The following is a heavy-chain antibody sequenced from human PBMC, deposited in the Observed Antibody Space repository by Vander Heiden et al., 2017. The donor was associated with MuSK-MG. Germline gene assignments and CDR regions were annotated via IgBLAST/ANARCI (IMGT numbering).Heavy chain of an antibody. D-gene: IGHD3-16*01. CDR3: TKEGDVRVSTRTDY. V-gene: IGHV3-30*18. CDR1: GFTFSDSG. CDR2: VSFNGHIQ. J-gene: IGHJ4*02. Sequence: QVQLVESGGGVVQPGGSLRLSCAASGFTFSDSGMNWGRQAPGKGLEWVAGVSFNGHIQYYADSVKGRFSISRDNSQNTLYLQMNSLITDDTAVYYCTKEGDVRVSTRTDYWGQGTLVTVSS.